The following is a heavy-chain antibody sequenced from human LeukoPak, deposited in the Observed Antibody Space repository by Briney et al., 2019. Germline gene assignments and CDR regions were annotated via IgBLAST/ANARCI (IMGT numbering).Heavy chain of an antibody. J-gene: IGHJ4*02. CDR1: GGSFSGYY. CDR2: INHSGST. V-gene: IGHV4-34*01. CDR3: ARSPRASYYYDSSGYLDY. D-gene: IGHD3-22*01. Sequence: SETLSLTCAVYGGSFSGYYWSWIRQPPGKGLEWIGEINHSGSTNYNPPLKSRVTISVNTSKNQFSLKLSSVTAADTAVYYCARSPRASYYYDSSGYLDYWGQGTLVTVSS.